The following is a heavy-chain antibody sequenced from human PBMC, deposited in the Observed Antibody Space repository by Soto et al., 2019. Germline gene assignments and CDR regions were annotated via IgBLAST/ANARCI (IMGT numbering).Heavy chain of an antibody. CDR3: GRETSFDIFTASFGDWFDP. CDR2: ISSSSTYI. J-gene: IGHJ5*02. V-gene: IGHV3-21*01. CDR1: GFTFSSYN. D-gene: IGHD3-9*01. Sequence: EVQLVESGGGLVKPGGSLRLSCAASGFTFSSYNLNWVRQAPGNGLEWVSSISSSSTYIYYGDSVTRRFTISRDNVKNSLYLQMNTLRAEDTAVYYCGRETSFDIFTASFGDWFDPWGQGTVVTVSS.